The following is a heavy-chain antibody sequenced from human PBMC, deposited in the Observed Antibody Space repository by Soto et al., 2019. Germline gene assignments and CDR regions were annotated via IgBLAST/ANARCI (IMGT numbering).Heavy chain of an antibody. CDR2: TYYSGST. V-gene: IGHV4-59*08. Sequence: QVQLQESGPGLVKPSETLSLTCTVSGGSISSYYWSWIRQPPGKGLEWLGYTYYSGSTNYNPSLTRRVTITVATSKSQCSLKLSSVTAADSGVYYCARRDGWAFDNWGQGTMVTVSS. J-gene: IGHJ3*02. D-gene: IGHD2-15*01. CDR1: GGSISSYY. CDR3: ARRDGWAFDN.